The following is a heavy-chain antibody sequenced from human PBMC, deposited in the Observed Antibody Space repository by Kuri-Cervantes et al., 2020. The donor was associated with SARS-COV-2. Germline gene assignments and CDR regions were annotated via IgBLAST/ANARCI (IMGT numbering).Heavy chain of an antibody. CDR2: IYYSGST. J-gene: IGHJ6*02. CDR3: ARESSYITIFGVVTRYGMDA. D-gene: IGHD3-3*01. CDR1: GGSISSGDYY. Sequence: LRLSCTVSGGSISSGDYYWSWIRQPPGKGLEWIGYIYYSGSTYYNPSLKSRVTISVDTSKNQFSLKLSSVTAADTAVYYCARESSYITIFGVVTRYGMDAWGQGTTVTVSS. V-gene: IGHV4-30-4*01.